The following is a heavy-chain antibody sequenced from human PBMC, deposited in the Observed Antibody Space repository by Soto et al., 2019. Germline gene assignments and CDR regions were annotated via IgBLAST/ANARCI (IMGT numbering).Heavy chain of an antibody. CDR3: ARTVASGRSKYYYYGMDV. CDR2: IFSNDEK. D-gene: IGHD3-10*01. V-gene: IGHV2-26*01. Sequence: QVTLKESGPVLVKPTETLTLTCTVSGFSLSNARMGVSWIRQPPGKALERLAHIFSNDEKSYSTSLKSRLTISKDTSKSQVVLTMTNMDPVDTATYYCARTVASGRSKYYYYGMDVWGQGTTVTVSS. J-gene: IGHJ6*02. CDR1: GFSLSNARMG.